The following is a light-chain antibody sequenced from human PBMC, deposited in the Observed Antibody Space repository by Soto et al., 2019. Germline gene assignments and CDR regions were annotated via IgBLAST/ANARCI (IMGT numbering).Light chain of an antibody. Sequence: QSALTQPRSVSGSPGQSVTISCTGTSSDVGGYNYVSWYQQHPGKAPKLMIYSVSKRPSGLPDRFSGSKSGNTASLTISGLQAEDEADYYCCSYEGSYTWVFGGGTKLTVL. V-gene: IGLV2-11*01. CDR3: CSYEGSYTWV. CDR1: SSDVGGYNY. J-gene: IGLJ3*02. CDR2: SVS.